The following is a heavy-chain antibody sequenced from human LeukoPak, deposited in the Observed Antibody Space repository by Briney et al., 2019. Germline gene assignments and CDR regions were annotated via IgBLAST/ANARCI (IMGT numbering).Heavy chain of an antibody. CDR1: GYSFTMYG. CDR3: ARDHWSHYYGSGGENYFDP. D-gene: IGHD3-10*01. Sequence: ASVKVSCKASGYSFTMYGISWVRQAPGQGLEWMGWISGFNAYTNYAQKLQGRVTMTTDTSTSTAYMEVRGLRSDDTAVYYSARDHWSHYYGSGGENYFDPWGQGTLVTVSS. J-gene: IGHJ5*02. V-gene: IGHV1-18*01. CDR2: ISGFNAYT.